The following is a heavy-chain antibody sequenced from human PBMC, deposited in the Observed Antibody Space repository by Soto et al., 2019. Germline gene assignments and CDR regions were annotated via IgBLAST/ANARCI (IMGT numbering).Heavy chain of an antibody. Sequence: AGGSLRLSCAASGFTFSSYSMNWVRQAPGKGLEWVSYISSSSSTIYYADSVKGRFTISRDNAKNSLYLQMNSLRAEDTAVYYCARDLLLWFGEPMVYYGMDVWGQGTTVTVSS. J-gene: IGHJ6*02. D-gene: IGHD3-10*01. CDR2: ISSSSSTI. V-gene: IGHV3-48*01. CDR3: ARDLLLWFGEPMVYYGMDV. CDR1: GFTFSSYS.